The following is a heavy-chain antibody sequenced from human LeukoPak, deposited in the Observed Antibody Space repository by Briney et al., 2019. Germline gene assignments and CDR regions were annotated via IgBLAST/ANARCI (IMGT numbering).Heavy chain of an antibody. J-gene: IGHJ3*02. CDR1: GFTFSSYA. Sequence: PGGSLRPSCAASGFTFSSYAMSWVRQAPGKGLEWVSAITGSSSSTYYADSVKGRFTISRDNSKNTLYLQMNSLRAEDTAVYYCAGSVVPAAIRAFDIWGQGTMVTVSS. CDR2: ITGSSSST. CDR3: AGSVVPAAIRAFDI. D-gene: IGHD2-2*01. V-gene: IGHV3-23*01.